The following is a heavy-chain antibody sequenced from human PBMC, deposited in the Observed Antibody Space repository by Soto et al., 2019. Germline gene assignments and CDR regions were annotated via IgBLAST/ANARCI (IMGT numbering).Heavy chain of an antibody. Sequence: LMXSCKSSGCSVTTYWIAWVRLMPGKGLEWMGIINPGDSDIRYSPSFQGQVTISADNSISTAYLQWSSLKASDTAMYYCARHEQFYYYYYGMDVCGQGTAVTVYS. D-gene: IGHD4-4*01. CDR1: GCSVTTYW. J-gene: IGHJ6*02. V-gene: IGHV5-51*01. CDR3: ARHEQFYYYYYGMDV. CDR2: INPGDSDI.